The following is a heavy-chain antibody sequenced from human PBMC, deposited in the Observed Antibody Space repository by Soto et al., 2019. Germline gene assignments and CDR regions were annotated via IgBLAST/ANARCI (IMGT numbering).Heavy chain of an antibody. Sequence: EVQLLESGGGLVQPGGSLRLPCAASGFTFSSFAMSWVRQAPGKGLEWVSSIRGSGGGTYYADSVKGRFTISRDNSKNTLDLQMNSLTAEDTAVYYCAKNYYLDNWGQGTLVTVSS. V-gene: IGHV3-23*01. CDR1: GFTFSSFA. CDR3: AKNYYLDN. J-gene: IGHJ4*02. CDR2: IRGSGGGT.